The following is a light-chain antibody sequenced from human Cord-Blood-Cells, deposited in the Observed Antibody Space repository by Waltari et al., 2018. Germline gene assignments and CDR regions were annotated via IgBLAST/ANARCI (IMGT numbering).Light chain of an antibody. CDR3: CSYAGSSTWV. CDR2: EGS. Sequence: QSALTQPASVSGSPGQSITISCTGTSSDVGSYNLVSWYQQHPGKAPKLMIYEGSKRPSGVATRFSGTNSGNTASLTISGLQAEDEADYYCCSYAGSSTWVFGGGTKLTVL. CDR1: SSDVGSYNL. J-gene: IGLJ3*02. V-gene: IGLV2-23*01.